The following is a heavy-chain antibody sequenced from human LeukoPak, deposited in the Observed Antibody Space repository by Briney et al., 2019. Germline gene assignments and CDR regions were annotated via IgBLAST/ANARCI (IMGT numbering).Heavy chain of an antibody. D-gene: IGHD3-22*01. V-gene: IGHV4-61*01. CDR3: ATSWDYYDSSGYYAPFDY. Sequence: PSETLSLTCTVSGGSISSSSYYWSWIRQPPGKGLEWIGYIYYSGSTNYNPSLKSRVTISVDTSKNQFSLKLSSVTAADTAVYYCATSWDYYDSSGYYAPFDYWGQGTLVTVSS. CDR2: IYYSGST. CDR1: GGSISSSSYY. J-gene: IGHJ4*02.